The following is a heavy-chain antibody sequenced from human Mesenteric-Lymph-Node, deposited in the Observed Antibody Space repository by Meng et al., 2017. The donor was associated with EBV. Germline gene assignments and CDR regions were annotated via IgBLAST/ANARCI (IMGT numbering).Heavy chain of an antibody. D-gene: IGHD1-7*01. CDR2: IIPIFATP. CDR1: GGTFSSYA. CDR3: ARGWSRDWNYPGY. V-gene: IGHV1-69*01. J-gene: IGHJ4*02. Sequence: GQVVKVGGEVRKPGSSVKVSCKASGGTFSSYAISWVRQAPGQGLEWMGGIIPIFATPDYAQKFQGRVTITADESTTTAYMDLSSLRSEDTAVYYCARGWSRDWNYPGYWGQGTLVTVSS.